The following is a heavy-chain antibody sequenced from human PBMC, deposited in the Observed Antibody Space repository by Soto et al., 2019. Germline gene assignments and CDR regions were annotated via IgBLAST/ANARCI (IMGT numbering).Heavy chain of an antibody. CDR3: ARDVGSGNYYKGVYYYYYMDV. D-gene: IGHD3-10*01. Sequence: EVQLVESGGGLVQPGDSLRLSCAASGFTIGDYGFHWVRQAPGKALEYISAISSYGGNIYYANSVKGRFTISRDNSKNTLYLQMGSLRAEDMGVYYWARDVGSGNYYKGVYYYYYMDVWGKGTTVTVSS. CDR1: GFTIGDYG. J-gene: IGHJ6*03. CDR2: ISSYGGNI. V-gene: IGHV3-64*01.